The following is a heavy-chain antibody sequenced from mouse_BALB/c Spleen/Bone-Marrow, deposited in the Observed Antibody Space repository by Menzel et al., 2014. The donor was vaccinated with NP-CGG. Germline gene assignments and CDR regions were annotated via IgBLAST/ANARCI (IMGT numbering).Heavy chain of an antibody. V-gene: IGHV2-2*02. J-gene: IGHJ2*01. CDR1: GFSFPNYG. CDR3: ARNPVGRNFFDY. CDR2: IWSGGST. D-gene: IGHD4-1*01. Sequence: QVQLQQSGPGLVQPSQSLSITCTVSGFSFPNYGVHWVRQSPGKGLEWLGVIWSGGSTDYNAAFISRLSITKDNSKSQVFFKMNSLQANHTAIYYCARNPVGRNFFDYWGQGTTLTVSS.